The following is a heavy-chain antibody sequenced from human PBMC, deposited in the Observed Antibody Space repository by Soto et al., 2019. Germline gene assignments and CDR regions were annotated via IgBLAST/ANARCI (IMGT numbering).Heavy chain of an antibody. CDR2: INAGNGNT. CDR1: GYTFTSYA. D-gene: IGHD2-15*01. CDR3: ARAGADSVVVVAADRACMDV. V-gene: IGHV1-3*01. Sequence: QVQLVQSGAEVKKPGASVKVSCKASGYTFTSYAMHWVRQAPGQRLEWMGWINAGNGNTKYSQKFQGRVTITRDTSASTAYMERSSLRSEDTAVYYCARAGADSVVVVAADRACMDVWGQVTTVTVSS. J-gene: IGHJ6*02.